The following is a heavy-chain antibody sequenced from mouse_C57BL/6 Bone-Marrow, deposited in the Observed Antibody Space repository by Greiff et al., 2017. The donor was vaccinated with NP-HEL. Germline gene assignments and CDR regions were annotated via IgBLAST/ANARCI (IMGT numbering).Heavy chain of an antibody. Sequence: EVQLQQSGPVLVKPGASVKMSCKASGYTFTDYYMNWVKQSHGKSLEWIGVINPYNGGTSYNQKFKGKATLTVDKSSSTAYMELNSLTSEDSAVYYCARGDYGIAYWGQGTLVTVSA. V-gene: IGHV1-19*01. CDR2: INPYNGGT. CDR1: GYTFTDYY. D-gene: IGHD2-4*01. CDR3: ARGDYGIAY. J-gene: IGHJ3*01.